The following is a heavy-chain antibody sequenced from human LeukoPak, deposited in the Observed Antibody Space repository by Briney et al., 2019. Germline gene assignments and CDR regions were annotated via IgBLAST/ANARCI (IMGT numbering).Heavy chain of an antibody. CDR3: ARDRGSSFDY. J-gene: IGHJ4*02. CDR1: GGSISSYY. CDR2: FYYSGST. D-gene: IGHD6-13*01. V-gene: IGHV4-59*01. Sequence: PSETLSLTCTVSGGSISSYYWSWIRQPPGKGLEWIGYFYYSGSTNYNPSLKSRVTISVDTSKNQFSLKLSSVTAADTAVYYCARDRGSSFDYWGQGTLVTVSS.